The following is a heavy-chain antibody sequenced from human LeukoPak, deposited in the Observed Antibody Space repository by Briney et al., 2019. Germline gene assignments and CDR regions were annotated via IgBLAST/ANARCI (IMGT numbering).Heavy chain of an antibody. V-gene: IGHV1-2*02. D-gene: IGHD6-6*01. CDR2: INPNSGGT. CDR3: ASAGYSSSSAEYFQH. CDR1: GYTFTGYY. J-gene: IGHJ1*01. Sequence: ASVKVSCKASGYTFTGYYMHWVRQAPGQGLEWMGWINPNSGGTNYAQKFQGRVTMTRDTSISTAYMELSRLRSDDTAVYYCASAGYSSSSAEYFQHWGQGTLVTVSS.